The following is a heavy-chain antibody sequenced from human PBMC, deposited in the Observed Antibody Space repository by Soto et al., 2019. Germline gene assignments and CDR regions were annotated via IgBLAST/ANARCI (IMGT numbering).Heavy chain of an antibody. Sequence: SETLSLTCTVSGGSISGYFWSWIRQPAGKGLDWIGRIYSSGSTNYNPSLNSRITMSVDTSKNQFSLKLSSVSAADTAVYYCARAYDSNGNHAFDIWGQGTLVTVSS. J-gene: IGHJ3*02. V-gene: IGHV4-4*07. D-gene: IGHD3-22*01. CDR2: IYSSGST. CDR1: GGSISGYF. CDR3: ARAYDSNGNHAFDI.